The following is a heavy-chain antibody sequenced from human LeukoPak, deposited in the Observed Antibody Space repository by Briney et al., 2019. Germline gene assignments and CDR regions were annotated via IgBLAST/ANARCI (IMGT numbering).Heavy chain of an antibody. CDR3: ASTGYNYYDSSGYITNH. CDR1: GDSIRNYY. V-gene: IGHV4-4*07. D-gene: IGHD3-22*01. CDR2: IYTGGGT. Sequence: SETLSLTCTVSGDSIRNYYWSWIRQSAGKGLEWIGHIYTGGGTNYNPSLKSRVTMSVDTSKNQFSLKLSSVTAADTAVYYCASTGYNYYDSSGYITNHWGQGTLVTLSS. J-gene: IGHJ5*02.